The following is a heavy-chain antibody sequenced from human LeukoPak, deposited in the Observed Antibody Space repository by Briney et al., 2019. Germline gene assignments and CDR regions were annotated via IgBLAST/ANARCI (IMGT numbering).Heavy chain of an antibody. Sequence: PGGSLRLSCAASGFTFSSYDMSWVRQAPGKGLEWIGEINHSGSTNYNPSLKSRVTISVDTSKNQFSLKLSSVTAADTAVYYCARGVAAAGTNGYYYGMDVWGQGTTVTVSS. CDR1: GFTFSSYD. D-gene: IGHD6-13*01. V-gene: IGHV4-34*01. CDR2: INHSGST. J-gene: IGHJ6*02. CDR3: ARGVAAAGTNGYYYGMDV.